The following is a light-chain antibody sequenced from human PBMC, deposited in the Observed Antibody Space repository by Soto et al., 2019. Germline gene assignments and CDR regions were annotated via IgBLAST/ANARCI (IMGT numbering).Light chain of an antibody. CDR3: SSFTTGSTYV. CDR2: DVT. Sequence: QSALTQPASVSGSPGQSITISCTGTSSDVGGYNFVSWYQQHPGQAPKLMIYDVTNRPSGVSNRFSGSKSGNTASLTISGLQAEDDADYYCSSFTTGSTYVFGTGTKVTVL. CDR1: SSDVGGYNF. J-gene: IGLJ1*01. V-gene: IGLV2-14*01.